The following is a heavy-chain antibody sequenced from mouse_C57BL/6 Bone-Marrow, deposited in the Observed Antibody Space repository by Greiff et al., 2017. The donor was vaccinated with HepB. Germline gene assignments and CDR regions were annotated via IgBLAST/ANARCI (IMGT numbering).Heavy chain of an antibody. J-gene: IGHJ3*01. CDR2: IDPSDSYT. Sequence: QVQLQQPGAELVKPGASVKLSCKASGYTFTSYWMQWVKQRPGQGLEWIGEIDPSDSYTNYNQKFKGKATLTVDTSSSTAYMQLSSLTSQDSAVYYCARDSSCSAWFAYWGQGTLVTVSA. V-gene: IGHV1-50*01. CDR3: ARDSSCSAWFAY. CDR1: GYTFTSYW. D-gene: IGHD3-2*02.